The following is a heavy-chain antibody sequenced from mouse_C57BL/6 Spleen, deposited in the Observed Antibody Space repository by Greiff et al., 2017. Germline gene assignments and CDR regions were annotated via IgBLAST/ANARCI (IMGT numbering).Heavy chain of an antibody. CDR3: ARRDGSVALFDY. Sequence: QVQLQQPGAELVMPGASVKLSCKASGYTFTSYWMHWVKQRPGQGLEWIGEIDPSDSYTNYNQKFKGKSTLTVDKSSSTAYMQLSSLTSEDSAVDYCARRDGSVALFDYWGQGTTLTVSS. V-gene: IGHV1-69*01. D-gene: IGHD1-1*01. CDR2: IDPSDSYT. J-gene: IGHJ2*01. CDR1: GYTFTSYW.